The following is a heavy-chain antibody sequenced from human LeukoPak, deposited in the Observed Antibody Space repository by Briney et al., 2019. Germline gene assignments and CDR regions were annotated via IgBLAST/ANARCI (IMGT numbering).Heavy chain of an antibody. J-gene: IGHJ6*03. CDR2: ISSSSSYI. CDR3: ARDPYNGAYSEGYYYYYMDV. V-gene: IGHV3-21*01. CDR1: GFTFSDYS. D-gene: IGHD1-1*01. Sequence: PGGSLRLSCAASGFTFSDYSMNWVRQAPGKGLEWVSSISSSSSYIYYADSVKGRFTISRDNAKKSLYLQMNSLRVEDTAIYYCARDPYNGAYSEGYYYYYMDVWGKGTTVTVSS.